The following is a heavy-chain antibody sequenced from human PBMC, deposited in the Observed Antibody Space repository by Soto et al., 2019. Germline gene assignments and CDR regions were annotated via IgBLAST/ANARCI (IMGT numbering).Heavy chain of an antibody. V-gene: IGHV4-39*01. J-gene: IGHJ5*02. CDR2: IFYLGSS. Sequence: LSLSCTVSFASLVSSDFYWGWVRQPPGKGLEWIGSIFYLGSSYYNPSLKSRVTMSFDTAKNQFSLRLRSVTAADTALYFCARHSLALRKNTWFDPWGQGIMVTDS. CDR3: ARHSLALRKNTWFDP. CDR1: FASLVSSDFY. D-gene: IGHD3-3*02.